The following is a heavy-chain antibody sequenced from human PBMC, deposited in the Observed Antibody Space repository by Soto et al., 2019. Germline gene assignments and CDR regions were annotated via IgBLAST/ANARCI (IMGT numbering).Heavy chain of an antibody. D-gene: IGHD1-26*01. CDR1: GFTFDDYA. CDR2: ISWNSGSI. CDR3: AKGAAGATQHYYYYGMDV. Sequence: GGSLRLSCAASGFTFDDYAMHWVRQAPGKGLEWVSGISWNSGSIGYADSVKGRFTISRDNAKNSLYLQMNRLRAEDTALYYCAKGAAGATQHYYYYGMDVWGQGTTVTVSS. J-gene: IGHJ6*02. V-gene: IGHV3-9*01.